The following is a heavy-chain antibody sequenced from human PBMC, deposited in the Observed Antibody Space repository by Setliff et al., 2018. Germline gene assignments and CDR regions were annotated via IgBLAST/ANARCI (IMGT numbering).Heavy chain of an antibody. D-gene: IGHD5-12*01. V-gene: IGHV1-18*01. J-gene: IGHJ4*02. Sequence: GASVKVSCKTSGYPFTNYGLSWVRQAPGQGLEWMGWISGHNGDTKLAQNFQGRVTITTDESTSTAYMELSSLRSEDTAVYYCIVAGNYFDYWGQGTLVTVSS. CDR2: ISGHNGDT. CDR3: IVAGNYFDY. CDR1: GYPFTNYG.